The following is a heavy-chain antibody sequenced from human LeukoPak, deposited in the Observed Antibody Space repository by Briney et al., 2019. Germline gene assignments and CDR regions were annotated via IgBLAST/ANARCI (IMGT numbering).Heavy chain of an antibody. CDR1: GASISTGDYY. J-gene: IGHJ4*02. CDR2: IYYSEST. CDR3: ARGPNYVWGSYRYFDY. Sequence: PSETLSLTCTVSGASISTGDYYWSWIRQPPGKGLEWIGYIYYSESTYNNPSLKSRVSMSVDTSKNQFSLKLNSVTAADTAVYYCARGPNYVWGSYRYFDYWGQGTQVTVAS. D-gene: IGHD3-16*02. V-gene: IGHV4-30-4*08.